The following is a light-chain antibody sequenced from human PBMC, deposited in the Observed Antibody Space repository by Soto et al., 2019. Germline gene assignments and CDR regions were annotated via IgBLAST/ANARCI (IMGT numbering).Light chain of an antibody. CDR1: SGDVGAYNH. V-gene: IGLV2-14*03. CDR2: EVS. J-gene: IGLJ3*02. Sequence: QSALTQPASVSGSPGQSITISCTGTSGDVGAYNHVSWYQQHPGKAPKLMIYEVSNRPSGVSNRFSGSKSGNTASLTISGLQAEDEGDYYCSSYTSLTTFSWVFGGGTKVTVL. CDR3: SSYTSLTTFSWV.